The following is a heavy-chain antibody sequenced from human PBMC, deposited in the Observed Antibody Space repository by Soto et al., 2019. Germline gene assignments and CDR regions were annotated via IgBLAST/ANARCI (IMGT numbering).Heavy chain of an antibody. D-gene: IGHD6-6*01. V-gene: IGHV3-30-3*01. CDR2: ISDDGDNK. CDR3: ARDRYSSSTLFDY. J-gene: IGHJ4*02. CDR1: GFTLTNYA. Sequence: GGSLRLSCAASGFTLTNYAMHWVRQAPGKGLEWLAVISDDGDNKHYADSVKGRFTISRDNSNKTLYLQMNSLRPEDTAVYYCARDRYSSSTLFDYWGQGTLVTVSS.